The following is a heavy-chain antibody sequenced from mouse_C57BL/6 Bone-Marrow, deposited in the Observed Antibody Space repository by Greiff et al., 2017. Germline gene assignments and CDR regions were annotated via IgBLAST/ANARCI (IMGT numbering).Heavy chain of an antibody. CDR1: GYTFTSYG. CDR2: IYPRSGNT. J-gene: IGHJ3*01. CDR3: ARGVLTGTEGAY. Sequence: QVQLKESGAELARPGASVKLSCKASGYTFTSYGISWVKQRTGQGLEWIGEIYPRSGNTYYNEKFKGKDTLTADKSSSTAYMELRSLTSEDSAVYFCARGVLTGTEGAYWGQGTLVTVSA. V-gene: IGHV1-81*01. D-gene: IGHD4-1*01.